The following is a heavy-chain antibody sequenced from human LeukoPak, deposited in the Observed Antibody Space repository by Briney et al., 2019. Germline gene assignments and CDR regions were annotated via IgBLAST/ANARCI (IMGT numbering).Heavy chain of an antibody. CDR2: ISRSGSTI. J-gene: IGHJ6*03. CDR3: MSGLGYCSSTSCYVGGGGFYYYYYYMDV. D-gene: IGHD2-2*01. CDR1: GFTFSSYE. Sequence: GGSLRLSCAASGFTFSSYEMNWVRQAPGKGLEWVSYISRSGSTIYYADSVKGRFTISRDNSKNTLYLQMNSMRAEDTAVYYCMSGLGYCSSTSCYVGGGGFYYYYYYMDVWGKGTTVTISS. V-gene: IGHV3-48*03.